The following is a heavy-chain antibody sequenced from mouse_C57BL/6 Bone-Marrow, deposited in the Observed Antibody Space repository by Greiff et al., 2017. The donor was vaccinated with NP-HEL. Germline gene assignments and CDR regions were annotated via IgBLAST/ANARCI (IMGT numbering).Heavy chain of an antibody. V-gene: IGHV1-69*01. J-gene: IGHJ1*03. CDR1: GYTFTSYW. CDR3: ERGDYSNYGDFDV. D-gene: IGHD2-5*01. Sequence: VQLQQPGAELVMPWASVTLTCSASGYTFTSYWLHWVKQWPGQGLEWIGEFDPSDSYTNYNQKFKGQSTLTVDKSSSTDYMQLSSLTSEDAAVYYCERGDYSNYGDFDVWGTGTPVTVSS. CDR2: FDPSDSYT.